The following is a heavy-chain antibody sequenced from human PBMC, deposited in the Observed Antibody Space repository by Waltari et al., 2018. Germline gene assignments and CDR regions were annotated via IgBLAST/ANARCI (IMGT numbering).Heavy chain of an antibody. D-gene: IGHD4-17*01. CDR1: GFLVSEND. J-gene: IGHJ4*02. V-gene: IGHV3-53*01. Sequence: EVEVVESGGGFIQPGGSLRLDCAVSGFLVSENDVIWVRQAPGKGLEWVAIVCAPGDAHYANDVKGRFTSSRDISTNTVFLHMSGLRDEDTAVYYCALNTVTVPFPYWGRGTLVTVSS. CDR2: VCAPGDA. CDR3: ALNTVTVPFPY.